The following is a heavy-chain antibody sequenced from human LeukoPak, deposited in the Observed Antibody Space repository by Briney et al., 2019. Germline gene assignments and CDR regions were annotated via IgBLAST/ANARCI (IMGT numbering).Heavy chain of an antibody. D-gene: IGHD3-22*01. CDR2: ISGSGGST. CDR3: AKDYYHDSSGYYSTRLDS. Sequence: GGSLRLSCAASGFPFSSYAMTWVRQTPGKGLEWVSVISGSGGSTYYADSVKGRFTISRDNSKNTLYLQMNSLRAEDTAVYYCAKDYYHDSSGYYSTRLDSWGQGTLVTVSS. J-gene: IGHJ4*02. CDR1: GFPFSSYA. V-gene: IGHV3-23*01.